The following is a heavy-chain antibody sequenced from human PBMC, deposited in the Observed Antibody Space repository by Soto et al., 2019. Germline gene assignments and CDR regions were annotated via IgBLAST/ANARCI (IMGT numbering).Heavy chain of an antibody. D-gene: IGHD1-26*01. CDR3: ARRYGGNFDY. V-gene: IGHV4-59*01. Sequence: SETLSLTCTVSGGSISGGYWSWIRQPPGRGLEWIGYIYYSGSTNYNPSLKSRVTISVDTSKNQFSLKLSSVTAADTAVYYCARRYGGNFDYWGQGTLVTVSS. J-gene: IGHJ4*02. CDR2: IYYSGST. CDR1: GGSISGGY.